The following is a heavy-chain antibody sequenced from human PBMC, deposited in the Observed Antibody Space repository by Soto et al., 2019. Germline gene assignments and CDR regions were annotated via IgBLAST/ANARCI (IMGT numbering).Heavy chain of an antibody. D-gene: IGHD4-4*01. J-gene: IGHJ5*02. V-gene: IGHV3-7*05. CDR2: LDQGGGEK. CDR1: EFSFCDYW. Sequence: PGGSLRLSCAASEFSFCDYWMAWVRQAPGKGLEWGANLDQGGGEKNYVDSVKGRFTISRDNAKNSLYLQINSPRAEDTAVYYCAKGGVTTASWFDPWGQGTLVTVSS. CDR3: AKGGVTTASWFDP.